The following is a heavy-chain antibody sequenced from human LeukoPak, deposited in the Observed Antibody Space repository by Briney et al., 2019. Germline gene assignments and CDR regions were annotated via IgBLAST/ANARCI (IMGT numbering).Heavy chain of an antibody. D-gene: IGHD2-2*01. V-gene: IGHV3-30*04. CDR1: GFTFSSYA. J-gene: IGHJ4*02. CDR3: ASGRYCSSTSCPFGY. Sequence: PGGSLRLSCAASGFTFSSYAMHWVRQAPGKGLEWVAVISYDGSNKYYADSVKGRFTISRDNSKNTLYLQMNSLRAEDTDVYYCASGRYCSSTSCPFGYWCQGTLVTVSS. CDR2: ISYDGSNK.